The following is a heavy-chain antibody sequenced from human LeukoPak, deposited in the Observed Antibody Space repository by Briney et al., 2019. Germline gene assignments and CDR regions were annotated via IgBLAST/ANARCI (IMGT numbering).Heavy chain of an antibody. J-gene: IGHJ4*02. D-gene: IGHD3-10*01. CDR3: ARGEKLLWFGELFPSSPDY. CDR1: GFTFSSYW. Sequence: GGSLRLSCAASGFTFSSYWMSWVRQALGKGLEWVANIKQDGSEKYYVDSVKGRFTISRDNAKNSLYLQMNSLRAEDTAVYYCARGEKLLWFGELFPSSPDYWGQGTLVTVSS. V-gene: IGHV3-7*01. CDR2: IKQDGSEK.